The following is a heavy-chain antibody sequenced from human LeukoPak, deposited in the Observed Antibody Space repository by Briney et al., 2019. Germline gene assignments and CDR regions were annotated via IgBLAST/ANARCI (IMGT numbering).Heavy chain of an antibody. D-gene: IGHD6-13*01. CDR3: ARATSDSWYPSSDY. Sequence: GSLRLSCAASGFTFSSYWMSWVRQAPGKGLEWVSHITRTGTMFYADSVKGRFTISRDNAKNSLYLQMHSLSAEDTAVYFCARATSDSWYPSSDYWGQGTLVTVSS. J-gene: IGHJ4*02. CDR1: GFTFSSYW. CDR2: ITRTGTM. V-gene: IGHV3-48*04.